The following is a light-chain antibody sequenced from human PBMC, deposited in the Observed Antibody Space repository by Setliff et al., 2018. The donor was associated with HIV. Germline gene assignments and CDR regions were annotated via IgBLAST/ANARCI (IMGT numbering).Light chain of an antibody. V-gene: IGLV1-40*01. CDR1: SSDIGAGYD. J-gene: IGLJ1*01. CDR3: QSYDSSLSGPYV. Sequence: QSVLTQPPSVYGAPGQRVTIYCTGSSSDIGAGYDVHWYQQLPGTAPKLIIYGNSNRPSGVPDRFSVSKSGTSASLAITGLQAEDEADYYCQSYDSSLSGPYVFGTGTKVTVL. CDR2: GNS.